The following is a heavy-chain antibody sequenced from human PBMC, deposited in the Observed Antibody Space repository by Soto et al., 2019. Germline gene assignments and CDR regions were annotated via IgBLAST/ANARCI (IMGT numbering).Heavy chain of an antibody. CDR3: ARAVSYDSSGYYFDY. D-gene: IGHD3-22*01. J-gene: IGHJ4*02. Sequence: SETLSLTCAVYDGSFSGYYWSWIRQPPGKWLEWIGEINHSGSTNYNPSLKSRVTISVDTSKNQFSLKLSSVTAADTAVYYCARAVSYDSSGYYFDYWGQGTLVTGSA. V-gene: IGHV4-34*01. CDR2: INHSGST. CDR1: DGSFSGYY.